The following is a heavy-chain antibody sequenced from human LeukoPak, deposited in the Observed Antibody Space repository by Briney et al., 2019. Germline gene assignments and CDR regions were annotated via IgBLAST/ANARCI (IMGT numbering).Heavy chain of an antibody. V-gene: IGHV3-23*01. CDR2: ISSSGGST. J-gene: IGHJ4*02. D-gene: IGHD1-26*01. CDR1: GFTFSSYA. CDR3: AKVVGATTRGYFDY. Sequence: GGSLRLSCAASGFTFSSYAMSWVRQAPGKGLEWVSTISSSGGSTYYADSVKGRFTISRDNSKNTLYLQMNSLRAEDTAVYYCAKVVGATTRGYFDYWDQGTLVTVSS.